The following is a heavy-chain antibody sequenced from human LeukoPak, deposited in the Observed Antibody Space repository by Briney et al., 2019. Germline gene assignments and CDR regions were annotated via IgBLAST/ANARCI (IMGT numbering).Heavy chain of an antibody. Sequence: GGSLRLSCAASGFTFSDYYMTWIRQAPGKGLEWVSYISNTGSTIYYVDSVKGRFTISRDNTKNSLYLQMNSLRAEDTAVYYCARVATGWLSFDYWGQGTLVTVSS. CDR3: ARVATGWLSFDY. V-gene: IGHV3-11*01. J-gene: IGHJ4*02. CDR2: ISNTGSTI. CDR1: GFTFSDYY. D-gene: IGHD1-14*01.